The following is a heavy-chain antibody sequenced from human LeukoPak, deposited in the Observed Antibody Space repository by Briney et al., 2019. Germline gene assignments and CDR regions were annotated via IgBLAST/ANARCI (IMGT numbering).Heavy chain of an antibody. Sequence: GGSLRLSCAASGFTFSSYGMHWVRQAPGKGLEWVAVIWHDGSNKYYADSVKGRFTISRDNSKNTLYLQMNSLRAEDTAVYYCARSWNYYYMDVWGKGTTVTVSS. D-gene: IGHD6-13*01. CDR3: ARSWNYYYMDV. V-gene: IGHV3-33*01. CDR1: GFTFSSYG. CDR2: IWHDGSNK. J-gene: IGHJ6*03.